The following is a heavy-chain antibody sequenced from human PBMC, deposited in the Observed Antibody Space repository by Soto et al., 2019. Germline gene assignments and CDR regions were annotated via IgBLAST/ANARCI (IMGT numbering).Heavy chain of an antibody. CDR2: STGGGGNT. Sequence: PXVSLRLSCAASGFTFSNYAMAGVRQAPGKGLEWVSTSTGGGGNTYYTDAVKGRFTISRDNSKNILFLQMNGLRADDTAIYYCAKSPRAYIANSFDQWGQGTLVTVSS. CDR1: GFTFSNYA. V-gene: IGHV3-23*01. CDR3: AKSPRAYIANSFDQ. D-gene: IGHD4-4*01. J-gene: IGHJ4*02.